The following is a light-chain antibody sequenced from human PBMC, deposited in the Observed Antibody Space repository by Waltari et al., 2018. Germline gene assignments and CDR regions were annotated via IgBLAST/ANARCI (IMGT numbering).Light chain of an antibody. J-gene: IGKJ3*01. V-gene: IGKV3D-15*01. CDR1: QTISSN. Sequence: EIVMTQSPATLSVSPGDRATLSCRASQTISSNLAWYQQRPGQAPRLLIYGASNRATGIPARFSGTGSGIEFTLTISSLQSEDFAVYYCQQYNNWPPLFTFGPGTKVDMK. CDR2: GAS. CDR3: QQYNNWPPLFT.